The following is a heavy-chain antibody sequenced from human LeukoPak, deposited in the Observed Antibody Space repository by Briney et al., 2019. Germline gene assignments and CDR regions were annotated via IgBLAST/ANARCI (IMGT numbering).Heavy chain of an antibody. Sequence: PSETLSLTCAVYGGSFSGYHWSWIRQPPGKGLEWIGEINHSGSTNYNPSLKSRVTIPVDTSKNQFSLKLSSVTAADTAVYYCARRSGYYDLDYWGQGTLVTVSS. V-gene: IGHV4-34*01. CDR1: GGSFSGYH. J-gene: IGHJ4*02. D-gene: IGHD3-22*01. CDR3: ARRSGYYDLDY. CDR2: INHSGST.